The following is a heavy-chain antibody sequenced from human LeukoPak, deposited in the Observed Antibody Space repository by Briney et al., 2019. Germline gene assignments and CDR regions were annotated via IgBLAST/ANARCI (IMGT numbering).Heavy chain of an antibody. CDR3: ARFGHCSSTSSYYYYYYGMDV. Sequence: GGSLRLSCAASGFTFSSYAMHWVRQAPGKGLEWVAVISYDGSNKYYADSVKGRFTISRDNSKNTLYLQMNSLRAEDTAVYYCARFGHCSSTSSYYYYYYGMDVWGQGTTVTVSS. J-gene: IGHJ6*02. D-gene: IGHD2-2*01. V-gene: IGHV3-30-3*01. CDR2: ISYDGSNK. CDR1: GFTFSSYA.